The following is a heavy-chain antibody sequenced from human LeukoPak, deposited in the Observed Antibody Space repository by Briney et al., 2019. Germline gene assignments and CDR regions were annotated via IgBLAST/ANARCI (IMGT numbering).Heavy chain of an antibody. CDR1: GFTFSSYS. CDR2: ISSSSSTI. CDR3: AKDRIGGELKNWLLYFDY. D-gene: IGHD1-26*01. V-gene: IGHV3-48*01. J-gene: IGHJ4*02. Sequence: PGGSLRLSCAASGFTFSSYSMNWVRQAPGKGLEWVSYISSSSSTIYYADSVKGRFTISRDNAKNSLYLQMNSLRAEDTAVYYCAKDRIGGELKNWLLYFDYWGQGTLVTVSS.